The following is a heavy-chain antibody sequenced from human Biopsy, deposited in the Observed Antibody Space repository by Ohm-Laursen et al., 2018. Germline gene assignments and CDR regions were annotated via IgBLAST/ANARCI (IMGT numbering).Heavy chain of an antibody. CDR2: ISGSSNT. CDR3: ARQDGYLGYEY. Sequence: SDTLSLTCTVSGDSISSYYWSWIRQPPGKGLEWIGYISGSSNTNYNPSLKSRVTLSTDTSEPQFSLRLSSVTAADTAVYYCARQDGYLGYEYWGQGALVTVSS. CDR1: GDSISSYY. V-gene: IGHV4-59*08. D-gene: IGHD5-24*01. J-gene: IGHJ4*02.